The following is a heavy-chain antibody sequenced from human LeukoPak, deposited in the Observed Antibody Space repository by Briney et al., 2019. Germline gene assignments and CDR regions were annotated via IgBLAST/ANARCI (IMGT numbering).Heavy chain of an antibody. CDR1: GYTFIRYG. J-gene: IGHJ3*02. CDR2: ISPYNGNT. CDR3: ARDPLAGGNRFPDAFDI. D-gene: IGHD4-23*01. V-gene: IGHV1-18*01. Sequence: ASVKVSCKTSGYTFIRYGITWVRQAPGQGLEWMAWISPYNGNTKYVQKLQGRVTMTTDTSTSTAYKELRSLRSDDTAVYYCARDPLAGGNRFPDAFDIWGQGTMVTVSS.